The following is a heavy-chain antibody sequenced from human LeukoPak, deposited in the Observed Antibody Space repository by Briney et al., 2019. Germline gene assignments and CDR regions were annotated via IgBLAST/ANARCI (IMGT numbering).Heavy chain of an antibody. J-gene: IGHJ5*02. CDR2: ISGDGGRT. CDR1: GFTFDDYA. Sequence: GGSLRLSCAASGFTFDDYAMHWVRQPPGKGLEWVSLISGDGGRTYYADSVKGRFTISRDNYKDSLYLQMNSLRTEDTALYYCAKDNWDKDGRGFDPWGQGTLVTVSS. V-gene: IGHV3-43*02. CDR3: AKDNWDKDGRGFDP. D-gene: IGHD7-27*01.